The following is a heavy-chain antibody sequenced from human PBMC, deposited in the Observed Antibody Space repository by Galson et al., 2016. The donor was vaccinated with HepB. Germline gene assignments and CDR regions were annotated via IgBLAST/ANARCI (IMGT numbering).Heavy chain of an antibody. Sequence: SWIRQPPGKGLEWMGYIYNSENTNYNPSLKSRVTISVDTSKNQISLKLTSVSAADTAVYYCARDRGGYNPFDYWGQGMLVTVSS. J-gene: IGHJ4*02. D-gene: IGHD5-24*01. CDR3: ARDRGGYNPFDY. CDR2: IYNSENT. V-gene: IGHV4-59*01.